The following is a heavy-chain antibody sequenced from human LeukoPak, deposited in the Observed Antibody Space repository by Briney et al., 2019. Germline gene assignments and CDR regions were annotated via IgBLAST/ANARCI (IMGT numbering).Heavy chain of an antibody. CDR2: ISSSSSYI. CDR3: ARDLGGSYYDPFDY. V-gene: IGHV3-21*01. CDR1: RFTFSSYS. Sequence: PGGSLRLSCAASRFTFSSYSMNWVRQAPGKGLEWVSSISSSSSYIYYADSVKGRFTISRDNAKNSLYLQMNSLRAEDTAVYYCARDLGGSYYDPFDYWGQGTLVTVSS. J-gene: IGHJ4*02. D-gene: IGHD1-26*01.